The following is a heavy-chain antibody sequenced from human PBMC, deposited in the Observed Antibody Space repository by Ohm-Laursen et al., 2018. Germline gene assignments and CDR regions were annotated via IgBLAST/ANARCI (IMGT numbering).Heavy chain of an antibody. D-gene: IGHD1-7*01. CDR3: ARRSITGTTEFDY. Sequence: SLRLSCSASGFTFSSYAMGWVRQAPGKGLEWVSAISGSGGSTYYADSVKGRFTISRDNANKSLYLQMNSLRAEDTAVYYCARRSITGTTEFDYWGQGTLVTVSS. V-gene: IGHV3-23*01. CDR2: ISGSGGST. J-gene: IGHJ4*02. CDR1: GFTFSSYA.